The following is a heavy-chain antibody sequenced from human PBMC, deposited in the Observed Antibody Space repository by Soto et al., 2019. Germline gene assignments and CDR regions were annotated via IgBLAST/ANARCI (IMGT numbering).Heavy chain of an antibody. CDR3: AREASITIFGVVTAKANWFDP. D-gene: IGHD3-3*01. CDR2: IYYSGST. J-gene: IGHJ5*02. V-gene: IGHV4-31*03. CDR1: GGSISSGGYY. Sequence: SETLSLTCTVSGGSISSGGYYWGWIRQHPGKGLEWIGYIYYSGSTYYNPSLKSRVTISVDTSKNQFSLKLSSVTAADTAVYYCAREASITIFGVVTAKANWFDPWGQGTLVTVSS.